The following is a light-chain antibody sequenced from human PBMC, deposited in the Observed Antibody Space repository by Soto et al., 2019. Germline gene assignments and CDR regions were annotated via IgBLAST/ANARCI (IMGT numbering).Light chain of an antibody. CDR3: GTWDSSLSAGV. CDR2: DNN. Sequence: QSVLTQPPSVSAAPGQKVTISCSGSSSNVENNYVSWYQQFPGTAPKLLIYDNNQRPSGIPDRFSGSKSGTSATLGITGLRTGDEADYYCGTWDSSLSAGVFGGGTKLTVL. CDR1: SSNVENNY. V-gene: IGLV1-51*01. J-gene: IGLJ3*02.